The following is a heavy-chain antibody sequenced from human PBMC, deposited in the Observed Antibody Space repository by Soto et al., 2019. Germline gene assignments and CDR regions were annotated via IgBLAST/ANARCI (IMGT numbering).Heavy chain of an antibody. D-gene: IGHD6-19*01. J-gene: IGHJ4*02. Sequence: QVQLQESGPGLVKPSETLSLTCTVSGGSVSSGSYYWSWIRQPPGKGLEWIGYIYYSGSTNYNPSRKSRVTISVDTSKNQFSLKLSSVTAADTAVYYCARAGAVAGSDYWGQGTLVTVSS. V-gene: IGHV4-61*01. CDR3: ARAGAVAGSDY. CDR1: GGSVSSGSYY. CDR2: IYYSGST.